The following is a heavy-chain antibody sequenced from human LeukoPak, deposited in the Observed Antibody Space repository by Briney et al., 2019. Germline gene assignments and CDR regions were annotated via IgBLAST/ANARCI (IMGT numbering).Heavy chain of an antibody. CDR3: ARESGEGYFVY. D-gene: IGHD2-15*01. CDR2: INHSGST. V-gene: IGHV4-34*01. J-gene: IGHJ4*02. CDR1: GGSFSGYY. Sequence: SETLSLTCAVYGGSFSGYYWSWIRQPPGKGLEWIGEINHSGSTNYNPSLKSRVTISVDTSKNQFSLKLSSVTAADTAVYYCARESGEGYFVYWGQGTQVTVSS.